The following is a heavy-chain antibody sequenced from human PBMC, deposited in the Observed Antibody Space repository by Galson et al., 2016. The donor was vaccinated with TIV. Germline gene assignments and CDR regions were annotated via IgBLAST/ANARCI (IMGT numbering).Heavy chain of an antibody. Sequence: SVKVSCKASGYTFTRYYIHWVRQAPGQGLEWMGAMNPSGGGTNHAQNFQGRVTLTRDTSTTTVYMELSTLSSEDTAVYYCASGNASRWTFDIWGQGTMVTVSS. J-gene: IGHJ3*02. V-gene: IGHV1-46*01. CDR1: GYTFTRYY. D-gene: IGHD6-13*01. CDR2: MNPSGGGT. CDR3: ASGNASRWTFDI.